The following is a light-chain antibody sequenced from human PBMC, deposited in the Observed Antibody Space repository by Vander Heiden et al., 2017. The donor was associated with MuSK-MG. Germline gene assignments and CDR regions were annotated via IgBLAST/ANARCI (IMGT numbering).Light chain of an antibody. Sequence: DIQMTQSPSSLSASVGDRVTIPCRASQSISNYLNWYQQKPGKAPRLLIYTASNLQSGVPSRFSGSGSGTDFTLTISRLQLEDFATYFCQQTHSTPITFGQGTRLEI. CDR3: QQTHSTPIT. J-gene: IGKJ5*01. V-gene: IGKV1-39*01. CDR2: TAS. CDR1: QSISNY.